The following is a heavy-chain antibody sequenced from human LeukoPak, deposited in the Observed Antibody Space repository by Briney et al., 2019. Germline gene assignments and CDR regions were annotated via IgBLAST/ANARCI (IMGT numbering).Heavy chain of an antibody. CDR1: GGTFSSYA. D-gene: IGHD1-26*01. Sequence: SVKVSCKASGGTFSSYAISWVRQAPGQGLEWMGGIIPIFGTANYAQKLQGRVTITADESTSTAYMELSSLRSEDTAVYYCATRSPGGELLDYWGQGTLVTVSS. J-gene: IGHJ4*02. CDR2: IIPIFGTA. CDR3: ATRSPGGELLDY. V-gene: IGHV1-69*01.